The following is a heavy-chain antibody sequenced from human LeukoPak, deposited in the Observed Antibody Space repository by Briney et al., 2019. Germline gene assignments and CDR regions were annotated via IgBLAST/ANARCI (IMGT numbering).Heavy chain of an antibody. CDR2: ISTSGSTI. CDR3: ARESCTDDVCFDY. V-gene: IGHV3-11*04. Sequence: PGGSLRLSCAASGFTFRDYYMSWIRQAPGKGLEWVSYISTSGSTIYYVDSVKGRFTISRDNAKNSLYLQMNSLRAEDTAVYYCARESCTDDVCFDYWGQGTLVTVSS. D-gene: IGHD2-8*01. CDR1: GFTFRDYY. J-gene: IGHJ4*02.